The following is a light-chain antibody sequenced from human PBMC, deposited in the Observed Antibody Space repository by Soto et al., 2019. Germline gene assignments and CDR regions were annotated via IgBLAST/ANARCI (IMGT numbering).Light chain of an antibody. V-gene: IGKV3-11*01. J-gene: IGKJ2*01. CDR3: QQYDNWPHT. CDR1: ENVRTF. CDR2: GAS. Sequence: VLTQSPATLSLSPGERATLSCRASENVRTFVDWYQQKPGQAPRLLIYGASNRATDIPARFSGSGSGTDFTLTISSLQSEDFAVYFCQQYDNWPHTFGQGTKLEIK.